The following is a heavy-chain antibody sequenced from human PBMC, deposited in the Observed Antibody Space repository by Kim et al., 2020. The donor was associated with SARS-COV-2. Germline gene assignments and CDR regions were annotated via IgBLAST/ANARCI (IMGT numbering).Heavy chain of an antibody. V-gene: IGHV3-74*01. J-gene: IGHJ4*02. Sequence: RSTCDADSVKGRLTLSRDNAKNTLYLQMNSLRAEETAVYYCARDLSGGMYWGQGTLVTVSS. CDR3: ARDLSGGMY. D-gene: IGHD2-15*01. CDR2: RST.